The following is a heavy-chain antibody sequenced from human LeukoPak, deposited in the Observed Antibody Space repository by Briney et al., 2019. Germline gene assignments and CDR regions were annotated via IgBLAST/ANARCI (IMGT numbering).Heavy chain of an antibody. V-gene: IGHV1-24*01. Sequence: ASVKVSCKVSGYTLTELSMHGVRQAPGKGLDWKGGFDPEDGETIYAQKFQGRVTMTEDTSTDTAYMELSSLRSEDTAVYYCATPRYPYYYYMDVWGKGTTVTVSS. CDR2: FDPEDGET. D-gene: IGHD3-9*01. CDR1: GYTLTELS. CDR3: ATPRYPYYYYMDV. J-gene: IGHJ6*03.